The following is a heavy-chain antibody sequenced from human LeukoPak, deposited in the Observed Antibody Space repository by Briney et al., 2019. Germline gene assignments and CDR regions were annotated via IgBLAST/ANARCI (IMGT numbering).Heavy chain of an antibody. CDR2: ISAYNGNT. D-gene: IGHD5-18*01. J-gene: IGHJ4*02. CDR3: ARVLTGRDSYGDYFDY. V-gene: IGHV1-18*01. Sequence: ASVKVSCTASGYTFTSYGISWVRQAPGQGLEWMGWISAYNGNTNYAQKLQGRVTMTTDTPTSTAYMELRSLRSDDTAVYYCARVLTGRDSYGDYFDYWGQGTLVTVSS. CDR1: GYTFTSYG.